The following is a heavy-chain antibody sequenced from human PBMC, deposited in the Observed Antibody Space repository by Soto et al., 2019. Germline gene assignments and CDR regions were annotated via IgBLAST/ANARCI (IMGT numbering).Heavy chain of an antibody. J-gene: IGHJ6*03. CDR3: ARDTRYCTNGVCPDSYYYYYYMDV. CDR2: ISSSSSTI. V-gene: IGHV3-48*01. Sequence: GGSLSLSCAASGFTFSSYSMNWVRQAPGKGLEWVSYISSSSSTIYYADSVKGRFTISRDNAKNSLYLQMNSLRAEDTAVYYCARDTRYCTNGVCPDSYYYYYYMDVWAKGTTVTVSS. D-gene: IGHD2-8*01. CDR1: GFTFSSYS.